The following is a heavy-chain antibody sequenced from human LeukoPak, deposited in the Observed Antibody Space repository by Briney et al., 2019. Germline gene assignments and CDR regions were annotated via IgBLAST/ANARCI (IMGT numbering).Heavy chain of an antibody. CDR2: IYYSGST. CDR3: VRDAPYSYAH. D-gene: IGHD5-18*01. J-gene: IGHJ4*02. CDR1: GGSISSSSYY. Sequence: SETLSLTCTVSGGSISSSSYYWGWIRQPPGKGLEWIGSIYYSGSTYYNPSLKSRVTISVDTSKNQFSLKLSSVTAADTAVYYCVRDAPYSYAHWGQGTLVTVSS. V-gene: IGHV4-39*07.